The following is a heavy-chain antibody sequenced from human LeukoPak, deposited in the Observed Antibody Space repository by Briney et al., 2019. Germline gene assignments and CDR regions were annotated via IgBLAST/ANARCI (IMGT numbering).Heavy chain of an antibody. Sequence: PGGSLRLSCVASGITFNNYAVTWVRQAPGKGLEWVANIKQDGSKKSYVDSVKGRFTISRDNAKNSLYLQMNSLRAEDTAIYYCTRVGYIDEGIDYWGQGTLVTVSS. CDR2: IKQDGSKK. D-gene: IGHD5-24*01. J-gene: IGHJ4*02. CDR3: TRVGYIDEGIDY. V-gene: IGHV3-7*04. CDR1: GITFNNYA.